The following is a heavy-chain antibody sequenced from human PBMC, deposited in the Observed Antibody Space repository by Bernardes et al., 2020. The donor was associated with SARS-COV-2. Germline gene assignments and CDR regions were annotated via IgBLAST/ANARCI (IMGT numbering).Heavy chain of an antibody. Sequence: ASVKVSCKASGYSFTSYGISWVRQAPGQGLEWMGWISADKGNTNYALNLQGRVTMTTDTSTNTAYMELRSLRSDDTAVYYCATVVGYSYGGGWFDPWGQGTLVTVSS. D-gene: IGHD5-18*01. CDR3: ATVVGYSYGGGWFDP. V-gene: IGHV1-18*01. CDR2: ISADKGNT. J-gene: IGHJ5*02. CDR1: GYSFTSYG.